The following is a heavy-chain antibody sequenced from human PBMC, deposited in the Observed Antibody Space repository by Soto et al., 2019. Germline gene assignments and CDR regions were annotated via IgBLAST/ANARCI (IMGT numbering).Heavy chain of an antibody. D-gene: IGHD2-2*01. CDR1: GFTFSNYG. V-gene: IGHV3-30*18. CDR2: VSYNGRKE. CDR3: AKDSLRGEVPAALNFDY. Sequence: QVQLVESGGGVVQPGRSLRLSCVASGFTFSNYGMHWVRQAPGKGLEWVAIVSYNGRKEYYADSVKGRFSISRDNSKNTLYVQMNTLRDEDTAVYYCAKDSLRGEVPAALNFDYWGRGTLVTVSS. J-gene: IGHJ4*02.